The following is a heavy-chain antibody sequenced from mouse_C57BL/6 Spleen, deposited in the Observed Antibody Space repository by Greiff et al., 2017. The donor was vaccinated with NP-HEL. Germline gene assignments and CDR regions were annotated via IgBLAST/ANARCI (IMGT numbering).Heavy chain of an antibody. CDR1: GYAFSSSW. D-gene: IGHD2-4*01. Sequence: VQRVESGPELVKPGASVKISCKASGYAFSSSWMNWVKQRPGKGLEWIGRIYPGDGDTNYNGKFKGKATLTADKSSSTAYMQLSSLTSEDSAVYFCAREKDYDKYFDVWGTGTTVTVSS. CDR2: IYPGDGDT. J-gene: IGHJ1*03. V-gene: IGHV1-82*01. CDR3: AREKDYDKYFDV.